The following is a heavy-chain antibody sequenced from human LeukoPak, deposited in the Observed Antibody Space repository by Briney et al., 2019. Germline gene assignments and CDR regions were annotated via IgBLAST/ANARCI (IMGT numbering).Heavy chain of an antibody. J-gene: IGHJ4*02. V-gene: IGHV3-21*01. CDR1: GFTFSSYS. Sequence: GGSLRLSCAASGFTFSSYSMNWVRQAPGKGLEWVSSISTSSSYIYYADSVKGRFIISRDNAKKSLYLQMDSLRAEDTAVYYCVTNFDPDVDWGQGTLVTVSS. D-gene: IGHD3-9*01. CDR2: ISTSSSYI. CDR3: VTNFDPDVD.